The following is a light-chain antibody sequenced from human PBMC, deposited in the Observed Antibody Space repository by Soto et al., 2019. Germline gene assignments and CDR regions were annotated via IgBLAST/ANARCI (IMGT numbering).Light chain of an antibody. J-gene: IGKJ1*01. CDR1: QSVSSAY. CDR3: QQYGSSSTWT. CDR2: AAS. Sequence: EIVLTQSPGTLSLSPGERATLSCRASQSVSSAYLAWYQHKPGQPPTLLIYAASRRVTGIPDRFSGSGSGTDFTLTISSLEREDFALYYCQQYGSSSTWTFGQGTKVEIK. V-gene: IGKV3-20*01.